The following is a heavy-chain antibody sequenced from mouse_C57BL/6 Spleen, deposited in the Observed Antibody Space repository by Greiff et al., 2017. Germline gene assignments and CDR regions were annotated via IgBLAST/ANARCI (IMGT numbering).Heavy chain of an antibody. Sequence: LQESGAELVRPGASVTLSCKASGYTFTDYEMHWVKQTPVHGLEWIGAIDPETGGTAYNQKFKGKAILTADKSSSTAYMELRSLTSEDSAVYYCTRSPYYYGSSYYFDYWGQGTTLTVSS. CDR3: TRSPYYYGSSYYFDY. J-gene: IGHJ2*01. CDR1: GYTFTDYE. V-gene: IGHV1-15*01. D-gene: IGHD1-1*01. CDR2: IDPETGGT.